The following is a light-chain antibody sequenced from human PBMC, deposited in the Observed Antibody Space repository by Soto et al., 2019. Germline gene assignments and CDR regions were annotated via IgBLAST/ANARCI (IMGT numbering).Light chain of an antibody. J-gene: IGKJ2*01. CDR2: GAS. CDR3: QQCYNAPYT. Sequence: DIQMTQSPSSLSTSLGDRVTITCRASQSISAYLTWYQQKPGKAPKLLIYGASSLQGGVPSSFSGSGSWTDFTLTISRLQPEDFATYYCQQCYNAPYTFGQGTKLEIK. CDR1: QSISAY. V-gene: IGKV1-39*01.